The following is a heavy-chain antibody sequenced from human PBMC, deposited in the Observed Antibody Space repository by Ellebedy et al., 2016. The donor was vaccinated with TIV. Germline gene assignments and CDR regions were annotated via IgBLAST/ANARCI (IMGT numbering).Heavy chain of an antibody. CDR3: TKDGSGTMNL. J-gene: IGHJ5*02. V-gene: IGHV3-7*01. CDR2: INGDGNER. Sequence: PGGSLRLSCAVSGFTFSTSWMSWVRQAPGQGLEWVANINGDGNERYYVDSVEGRFTISRDNTRNSLYLQMNSLRADDTAVYYCTKDGSGTMNLWGQGTLVTVSS. CDR1: GFTFSTSW. D-gene: IGHD1-1*01.